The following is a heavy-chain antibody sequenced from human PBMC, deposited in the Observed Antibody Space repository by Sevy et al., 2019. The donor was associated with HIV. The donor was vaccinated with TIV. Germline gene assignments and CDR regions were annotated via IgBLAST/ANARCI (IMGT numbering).Heavy chain of an antibody. CDR1: GFSFSSFS. J-gene: IGHJ6*02. Sequence: GGSLRLSCAASGFSFSSFSMNWVRQAPGKGQEWVSYISTGSSTIYYADSVTGRFIISRDNSRNTLYLQMNSLRAEDTAIYYCAKRRVQSGLSGGGANYGMDVCGRGTTVTVSS. CDR3: AKRRVQSGLSGGGANYGMDV. CDR2: ISTGSSTI. V-gene: IGHV3-48*01. D-gene: IGHD2-8*02.